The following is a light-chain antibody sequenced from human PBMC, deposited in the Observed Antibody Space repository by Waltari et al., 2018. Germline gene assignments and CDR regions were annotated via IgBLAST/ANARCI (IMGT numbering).Light chain of an antibody. CDR1: QSVTRA. V-gene: IGKV3-20*01. CDR2: GAS. CDR3: QHYRRLPVT. J-gene: IGKJ1*01. Sequence: EIVLTHSPGPLALSPGESATLPCRASQSVTRALAWYQQKPGQAPRLLIYGASNRATGIPDRFSGSGPVTDFSLTISSLEPEDFAVYYCQHYRRLPVTFGQGTKVEVK.